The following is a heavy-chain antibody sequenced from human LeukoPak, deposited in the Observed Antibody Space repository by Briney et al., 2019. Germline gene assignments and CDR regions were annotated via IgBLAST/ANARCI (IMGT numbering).Heavy chain of an antibody. V-gene: IGHV3-66*02. CDR2: IYSGGST. J-gene: IGHJ4*02. CDR3: AGYCSGGSCYS. Sequence: GGSLRLSCAASGFTVSSNYMSWVRQAPGKGLEWVSVIYSGGSTYYADSVKGRFTISRGNSKNTLYLQMNSLRAEDTAVYYCAGYCSGGSCYSWGQGTLVTVSS. D-gene: IGHD2-15*01. CDR1: GFTVSSNY.